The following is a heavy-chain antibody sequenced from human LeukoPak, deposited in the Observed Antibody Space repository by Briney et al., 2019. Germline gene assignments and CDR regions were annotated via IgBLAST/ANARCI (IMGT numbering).Heavy chain of an antibody. Sequence: GGSPRLSCAASGFTFSSYAMSWVRQAPGKGLEWVSAISGSGGSTYYADSVKGRFTISRDNSKNTLYLQMNSLRAEDTAVYYCAKDLYLRSTSCYLYWGQGTLVTVSS. CDR2: ISGSGGST. D-gene: IGHD2-2*01. CDR3: AKDLYLRSTSCYLY. J-gene: IGHJ4*02. V-gene: IGHV3-23*01. CDR1: GFTFSSYA.